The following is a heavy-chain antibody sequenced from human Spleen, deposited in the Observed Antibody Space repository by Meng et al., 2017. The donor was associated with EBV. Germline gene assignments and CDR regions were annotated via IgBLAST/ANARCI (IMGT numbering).Heavy chain of an antibody. CDR3: ARKDGGSSVSA. Sequence: QVQSVHSGAEVKKAGASVRVSCRTSGYIFTNYNINWVRQATGQGLEWMGWMNPNSGITDYAQKFQGRVTMTRNTSMNTAYMELTSLTSDDTAVYYCARKDGGSSVSAWGQGTLVTVSS. J-gene: IGHJ4*02. CDR1: GYIFTNYN. V-gene: IGHV1-8*01. CDR2: MNPNSGIT. D-gene: IGHD4-23*01.